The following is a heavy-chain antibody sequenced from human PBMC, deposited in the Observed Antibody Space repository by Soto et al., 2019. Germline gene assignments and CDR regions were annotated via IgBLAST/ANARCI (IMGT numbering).Heavy chain of an antibody. J-gene: IGHJ6*02. V-gene: IGHV1-18*01. CDR1: GYTFTSYG. Sequence: ASVKVSCKASGYTFTSYGISWVRQAPGQGLEWMGWISAYNGNTNYAQKLQGRVTMTTDTSTSTAYVELRSLRSDDTAVYYCAREEEESVRTYYYYGMDVWGQGTTVTVSS. CDR3: AREEEESVRTYYYYGMDV. CDR2: ISAYNGNT.